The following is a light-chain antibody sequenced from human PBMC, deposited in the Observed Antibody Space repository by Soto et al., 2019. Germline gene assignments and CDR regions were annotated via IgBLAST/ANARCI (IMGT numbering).Light chain of an antibody. V-gene: IGKV3-15*01. CDR1: QSVSSN. CDR3: QQYNNWPPWT. CDR2: GAS. J-gene: IGKJ1*01. Sequence: IVLTQSPDTLSLSPGDRATLSCRASQSVSSNYLAWYQQKLGQAPRLLIYGASTRATGIPARFSGSGSGTEFTLTISSLQSEDFAVYYCQQYNNWPPWTFGQGTKVDIK.